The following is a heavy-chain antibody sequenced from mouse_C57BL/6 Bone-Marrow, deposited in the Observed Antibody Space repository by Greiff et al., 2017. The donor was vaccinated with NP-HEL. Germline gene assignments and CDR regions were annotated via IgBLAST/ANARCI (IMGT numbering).Heavy chain of an antibody. J-gene: IGHJ4*01. CDR2: IDPENGDT. CDR3: TTGGPRAMDY. V-gene: IGHV14-4*01. CDR1: GFNIKDDY. Sequence: EVQLQQSGAELVRPGASVKLSCTASGFNIKDDYMHWVKQRPEQGLEWIGWIDPENGDTEYASKFQGKATITADTSSNTAYLQLSSLTCEDTAVYYCTTGGPRAMDYWGQGTSVTVSS.